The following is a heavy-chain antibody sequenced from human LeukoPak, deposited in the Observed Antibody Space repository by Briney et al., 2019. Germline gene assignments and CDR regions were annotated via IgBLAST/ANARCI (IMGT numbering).Heavy chain of an antibody. D-gene: IGHD1-1*01. CDR2: IFYTGST. CDR1: GGSLSSGSSY. J-gene: IGHJ4*02. CDR3: ARVGIISEPTATFYFDY. Sequence: SETLSLTCTVSGGSLSSGSSYWSWIRQHPGKGLEWIGYIFYTGSTYYNPSLNSRINISVVTSKNQFSLQLSSVTAADTAVYYCARVGIISEPTATFYFDYWGQGTLVTVSP. V-gene: IGHV4-31*03.